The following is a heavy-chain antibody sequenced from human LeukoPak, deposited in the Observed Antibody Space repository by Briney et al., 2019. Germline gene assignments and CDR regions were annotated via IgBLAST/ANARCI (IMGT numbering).Heavy chain of an antibody. J-gene: IGHJ4*02. V-gene: IGHV3-21*01. D-gene: IGHD6-19*01. CDR2: ISSSSSYI. Sequence: GGSLRLSCAASGFTFSSYSMNWVRQAPGKGLEWVSSISSSSSYIYYADSVKGRFTISRDNAKNSLYLQMNSLRAEDTAVYYCARTYSSGWTDRDYWGQGTLVTVSS. CDR1: GFTFSSYS. CDR3: ARTYSSGWTDRDY.